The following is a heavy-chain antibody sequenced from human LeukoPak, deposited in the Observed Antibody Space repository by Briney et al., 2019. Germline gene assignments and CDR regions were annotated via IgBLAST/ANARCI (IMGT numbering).Heavy chain of an antibody. Sequence: KPSETLSLTCTVSGGSISSYYWSWIRQPPGKGLEWIGYIYYSGSTNYNPSLKSRVTISVDTSKNQFSLKLSSVTAADTAVYYCARQDDIVATIYAFDIWGQGTMVTVSS. D-gene: IGHD5-12*01. J-gene: IGHJ3*02. CDR1: GGSISSYY. CDR3: ARQDDIVATIYAFDI. CDR2: IYYSGST. V-gene: IGHV4-59*01.